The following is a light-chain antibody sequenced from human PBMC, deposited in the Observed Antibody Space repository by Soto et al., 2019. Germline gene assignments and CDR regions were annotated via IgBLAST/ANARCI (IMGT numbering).Light chain of an antibody. J-gene: IGKJ5*01. CDR3: QQRSNWPIT. V-gene: IGKV3-11*01. CDR2: DAS. Sequence: EIVLTPSPATLSLSPGERATLSCRASQNINRYLAWYHQKPGQPPRLLIYDASTRATGIPARFSGSGSGTDFTLTISSLEPEDFAVYYCQQRSNWPITFGQGTRLEI. CDR1: QNINRY.